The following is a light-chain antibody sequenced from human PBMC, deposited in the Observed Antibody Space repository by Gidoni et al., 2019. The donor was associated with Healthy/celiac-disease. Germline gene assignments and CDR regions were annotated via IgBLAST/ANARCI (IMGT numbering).Light chain of an antibody. Sequence: QSALPQPPSASGPPGQSVTISCTGTSSDVGGYNYVSWYQQHPGKAPKLMIYEVSKRPSGVPDRFAGSKSGNTASLTVSGLQAEDEADYYCSSYAGSNNLVFGGGTKLTV. CDR3: SSYAGSNNLV. CDR2: EVS. CDR1: SSDVGGYNY. V-gene: IGLV2-8*01. J-gene: IGLJ2*01.